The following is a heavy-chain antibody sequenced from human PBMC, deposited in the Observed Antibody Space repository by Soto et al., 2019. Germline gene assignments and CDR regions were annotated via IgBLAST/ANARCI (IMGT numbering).Heavy chain of an antibody. CDR2: IQSGGTT. V-gene: IGHV3-66*01. CDR1: GFTVSSKY. CDR3: ARDDVLCDGCRCYGILLDV. D-gene: IGHD2-15*01. Sequence: GSLRLSCAASGFTVSSKYMTWVRQAPGKGLEWVSLIQSGGTTYYADSVKGRFTISRDTSENTLHLQMDSLRVEDTAVYYCARDDVLCDGCRCYGILLDVWGKGTTVTVSS. J-gene: IGHJ6*04.